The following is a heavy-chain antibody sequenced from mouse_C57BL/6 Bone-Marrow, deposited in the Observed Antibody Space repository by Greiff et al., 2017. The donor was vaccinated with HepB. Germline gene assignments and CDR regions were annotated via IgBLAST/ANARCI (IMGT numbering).Heavy chain of an antibody. V-gene: IGHV1-82*01. CDR3: ARGRWYYYGSRVYYFDY. CDR1: GYAFSSSW. CDR2: IYPGDGDT. D-gene: IGHD1-1*01. Sequence: QVQLKESGPELVKPGASVKISCKASGYAFSSSWMNWVKQRPGKGLEWIGRIYPGDGDTNYNGKFKGKATLTADKSSSTAYMQLSSLTSEDSAVYFCARGRWYYYGSRVYYFDYWGQGTTLTVSS. J-gene: IGHJ2*01.